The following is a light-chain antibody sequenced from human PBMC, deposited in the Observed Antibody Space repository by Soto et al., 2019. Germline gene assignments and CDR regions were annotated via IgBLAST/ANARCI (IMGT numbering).Light chain of an antibody. J-gene: IGKJ5*01. CDR1: QNIRGL. CDR2: DTS. CDR3: QQRHNWPIT. V-gene: IGKV3-11*01. Sequence: EIVLTQSPATLSLSPGERATLSCRTSQNIRGLLNWYQQRPGQAPRLLIYDTSNRATDIPARFSGSGSGTDFILTISSLDPEDFGVYFCQQRHNWPITFGQGTRLDIK.